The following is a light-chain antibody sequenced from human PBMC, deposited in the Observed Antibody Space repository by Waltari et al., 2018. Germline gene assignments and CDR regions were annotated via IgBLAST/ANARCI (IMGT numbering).Light chain of an antibody. J-gene: IGLJ2*01. Sequence: QSVLTQPPSVSAAPRQTVTISCSGSDSNIGNNYVSWYQQFPGTAPKLLIYDNKTCSSGTPDRFAASKSGTSAALAITGLQSGDEAVYYCGAWDSSLFSVLFGGGTRLTVL. V-gene: IGLV1-51*01. CDR2: DNK. CDR1: DSNIGNNY. CDR3: GAWDSSLFSVL.